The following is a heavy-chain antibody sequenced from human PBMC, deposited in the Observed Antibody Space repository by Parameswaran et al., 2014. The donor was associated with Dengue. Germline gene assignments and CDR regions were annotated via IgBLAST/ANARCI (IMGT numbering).Heavy chain of an antibody. Sequence: RWIRQPPGKGLEWIGEINHSGSTNYNPSLKSRVTISVDTSKNQFSLKLSSVTAADTAVYYCARGGYSRPFDYWGQGTLVTVSS. V-gene: IGHV4-34*01. J-gene: IGHJ4*02. CDR3: ARGGYSRPFDY. CDR2: INHSGST. D-gene: IGHD6-13*01.